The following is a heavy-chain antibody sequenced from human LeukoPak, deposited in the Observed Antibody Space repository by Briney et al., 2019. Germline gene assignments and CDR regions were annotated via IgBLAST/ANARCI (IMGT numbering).Heavy chain of an antibody. V-gene: IGHV3-21*01. Sequence: GGSLRLSCAASGFTFSSYSTNWVRQAPGKGLEWVSSISSSSSYIYYADSVKGRFTISRDNAKNSLYLQMNSLRAEDTAVYYCARAFRSGENDAFDIWGQGTMVTVSS. CDR2: ISSSSSYI. CDR3: ARAFRSGENDAFDI. J-gene: IGHJ3*02. CDR1: GFTFSSYS. D-gene: IGHD2-15*01.